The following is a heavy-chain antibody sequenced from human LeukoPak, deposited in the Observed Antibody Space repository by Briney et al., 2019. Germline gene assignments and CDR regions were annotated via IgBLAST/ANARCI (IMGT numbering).Heavy chain of an antibody. CDR2: IIPIFRAT. D-gene: IGHD5-24*01. CDR1: GGTFSSYD. J-gene: IGHJ4*02. Sequence: ASVKVSCKPSGGTFSSYDVSWVRQAPGQGLEWMGGIIPIFRATNYAQRSRGRVTITTDESTSTVYMELSSLRSEDTAVYYCARSQRAGYNVYYFDSWGQGTLVTVSS. CDR3: ARSQRAGYNVYYFDS. V-gene: IGHV1-69*05.